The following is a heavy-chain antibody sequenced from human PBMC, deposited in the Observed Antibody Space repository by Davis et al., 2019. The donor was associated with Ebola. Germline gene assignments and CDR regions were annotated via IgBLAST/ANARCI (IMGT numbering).Heavy chain of an antibody. CDR2: IPHVGSEK. J-gene: IGHJ4*02. V-gene: IGHV3-7*03. CDR3: GRGFSFVGY. CDR1: GFTFSSDG. D-gene: IGHD3-3*01. Sequence: GESLKISCAASGFTFSSDGMHWVRQAPGKGLEWVATIPHVGSEKYYVDSVKGRFTISRDNAKSSLYLQMNSLRVEDTAVYYCGRGFSFVGYWGQGTLVTVSS.